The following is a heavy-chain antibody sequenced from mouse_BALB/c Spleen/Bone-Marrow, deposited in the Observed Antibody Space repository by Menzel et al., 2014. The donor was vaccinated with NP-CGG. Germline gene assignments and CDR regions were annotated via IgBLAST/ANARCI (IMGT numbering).Heavy chain of an antibody. D-gene: IGHD2-4*01. CDR1: GFTFSDYY. J-gene: IGHJ3*01. V-gene: IGHV5-12*02. Sequence: EVKLMESGGGLVQPGGSLKLSCATSGFTFSDYYMYWVRQTPEKGLEWVAYISNGGGSTYYPDTVKGRFTISRDNAKNTLYLQMSRLKSEDTAMYYCARHNYDETWFAYWGQGTLVTVSA. CDR3: ARHNYDETWFAY. CDR2: ISNGGGST.